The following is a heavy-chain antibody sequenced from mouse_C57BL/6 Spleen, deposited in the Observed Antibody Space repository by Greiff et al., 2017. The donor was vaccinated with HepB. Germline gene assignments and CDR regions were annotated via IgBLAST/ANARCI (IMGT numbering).Heavy chain of an antibody. D-gene: IGHD2-4*01. CDR2: ISSGSSTI. J-gene: IGHJ4*01. CDR3: ARRNDFYYAMDY. Sequence: EVQLQESGGGLVKPGGSLKLSCAASGFTFSDYGMHWVRQAPEKGLEWVAYISSGSSTIYYADTVKGRFTISRDNAKNTLFLQMTSLRSEDTAMYYCARRNDFYYAMDYWGQGTSVTVSS. V-gene: IGHV5-17*01. CDR1: GFTFSDYG.